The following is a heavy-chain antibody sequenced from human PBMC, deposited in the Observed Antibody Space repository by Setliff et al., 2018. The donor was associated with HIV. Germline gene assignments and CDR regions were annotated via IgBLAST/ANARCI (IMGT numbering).Heavy chain of an antibody. D-gene: IGHD2-21*02. J-gene: IGHJ1*01. CDR3: ARDQGEVTRACWH. CDR1: GGTFRGYA. V-gene: IGHV1-69*13. CDR2: IISIFGTE. Sequence: SVKVSCKASGGTFRGYAISWVRQAPGQGLEWMGGIISIFGTENHAQKFQGRVTITEDESTNTAYMELSSLTSDDTAVYYCARDQGEVTRACWHWGQGTLVTVSS.